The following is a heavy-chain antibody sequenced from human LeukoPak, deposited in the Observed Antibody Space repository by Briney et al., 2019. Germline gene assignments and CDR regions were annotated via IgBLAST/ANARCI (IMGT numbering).Heavy chain of an antibody. CDR2: MYYSGST. V-gene: IGHV4-61*05. CDR1: GGSISSNSYY. Sequence: PSETLSLTCAVSGGSISSNSYYWGWIRQPPGNGLEWIGYMYYSGSTNYNPSLKSRVTISVDTSKNQFSLKLSSVTAADTAVYYCASGYSSHDAFDIWGQGTMVTVSS. CDR3: ASGYSSHDAFDI. D-gene: IGHD6-13*01. J-gene: IGHJ3*02.